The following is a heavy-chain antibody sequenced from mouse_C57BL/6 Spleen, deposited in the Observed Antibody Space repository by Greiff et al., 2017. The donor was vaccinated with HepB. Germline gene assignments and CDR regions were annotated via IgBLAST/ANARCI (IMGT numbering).Heavy chain of an antibody. CDR2: IYPSSGNT. D-gene: IGHD1-1*01. J-gene: IGHJ3*01. CDR3: AREYYGSSDAPFAY. V-gene: IGHV1-81*01. CDR1: GYTFTSYG. Sequence: VQLQQSGAELARPGASVKLSCKASGYTFTSYGISWVKQRTGQGLEWIGEIYPSSGNTYYNEKFKGKATLTADKSSSTAYMEVRSLTSEDSAVYFCAREYYGSSDAPFAYWGQGTLVTVSA.